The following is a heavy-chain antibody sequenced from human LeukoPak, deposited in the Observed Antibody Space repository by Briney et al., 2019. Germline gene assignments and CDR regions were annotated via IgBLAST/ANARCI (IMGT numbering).Heavy chain of an antibody. CDR1: GGSFSSYY. D-gene: IGHD6-13*01. CDR2: INHSGRT. CDR3: ARGRNKYSSSWYVDY. Sequence: ASESLSLTCAVYGGSFSSYYWSWIRQPPGKGLEWIGEINHSGRTNYHPSFKGRFPISVDTSKNQCSLKLSAVTAADTAVYYCARGRNKYSSSWYVDYWGQRTLVTVSS. J-gene: IGHJ4*02. V-gene: IGHV4-34*01.